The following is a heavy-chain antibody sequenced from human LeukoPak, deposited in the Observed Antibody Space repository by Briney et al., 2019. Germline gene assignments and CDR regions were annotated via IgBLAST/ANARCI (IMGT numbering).Heavy chain of an antibody. J-gene: IGHJ4*02. CDR3: ARGDAFSGDH. V-gene: IGHV3-7*04. CDR1: GFSFTNFW. CDR2: IHPEGNEK. Sequence: PGGSLRLSSAVSGFSFTNFWMSWVRQAPGRGLEWVANIHPEGNEKYHVESVKGRFTISRDNTKNLLFLQMNGLRVEDTAVYYCARGDAFSGDHWGQGTLVTVSS.